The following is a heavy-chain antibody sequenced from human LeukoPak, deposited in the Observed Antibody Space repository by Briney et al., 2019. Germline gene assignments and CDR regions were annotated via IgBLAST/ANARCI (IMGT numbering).Heavy chain of an antibody. CDR2: IKEDGSQI. V-gene: IGHV3-7*01. Sequence: GGSLRLSCAASGFTFSDSWMNWVRQAPGKGLEWVANIKEDGSQIYYVDSVKGRFTISRDNAKNSVYLQMNSPRAEDTAVYYCAGSSGWLFDYWGQGTLVAVSS. CDR1: GFTFSDSW. J-gene: IGHJ4*02. D-gene: IGHD6-19*01. CDR3: AGSSGWLFDY.